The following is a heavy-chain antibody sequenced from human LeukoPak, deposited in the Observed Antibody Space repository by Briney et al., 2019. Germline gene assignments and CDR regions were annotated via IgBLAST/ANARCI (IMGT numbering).Heavy chain of an antibody. CDR1: GFTFSGSA. CDR2: IRSKANSYAT. V-gene: IGHV3-73*01. CDR3: TRHVGSSGYYCNFVY. J-gene: IGHJ4*02. D-gene: IGHD3-22*01. Sequence: PGGSLRLSCAASGFTFSGSAMHWVRQASGKGLEWVGRIRSKANSYATAYAASVKGRFTISGDDSKNTAYLQMNSLKTEDTAVYYCTRHVGSSGYYCNFVYWGQGTLVTVSS.